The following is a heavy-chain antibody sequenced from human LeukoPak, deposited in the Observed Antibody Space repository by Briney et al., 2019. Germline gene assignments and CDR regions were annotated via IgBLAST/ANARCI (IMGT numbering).Heavy chain of an antibody. CDR2: IYYSGST. V-gene: IGHV4-39*07. CDR1: GDSISSTIYY. Sequence: SETLSLTCTVSGDSISSTIYYWGWIRQPPGKGLEWTGSIYYSGSTYYNPSLKSRVTISMDTSKNQFSLKVTSVTAADTAIYYCARDYVSITAATTTYNWFDPWGQGTLVTVSS. D-gene: IGHD4-11*01. J-gene: IGHJ5*02. CDR3: ARDYVSITAATTTYNWFDP.